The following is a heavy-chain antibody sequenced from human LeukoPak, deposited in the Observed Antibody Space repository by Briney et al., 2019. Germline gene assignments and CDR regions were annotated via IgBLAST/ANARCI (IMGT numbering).Heavy chain of an antibody. Sequence: ASVKVSCKASGYTFTSYGISWVRQAPGQGLEWMGWISAYNGNTNYAQKLQGRVTMTTDTSTSTAYMELRSLRSDDPAVYYCARLYSSSWLNYYGMDVWGQGTTVTVSS. V-gene: IGHV1-18*01. J-gene: IGHJ6*02. CDR2: ISAYNGNT. CDR1: GYTFTSYG. CDR3: ARLYSSSWLNYYGMDV. D-gene: IGHD6-13*01.